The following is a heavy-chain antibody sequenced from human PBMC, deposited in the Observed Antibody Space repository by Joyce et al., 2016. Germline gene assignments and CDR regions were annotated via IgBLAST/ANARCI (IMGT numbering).Heavy chain of an antibody. Sequence: EVQLLESGGGLVQPGGSLRLSCAASGFTFSSYAMSWVRQAPGKGLEWVSAMSGSGGSTYYADSVKGRFTISRDNSKNTLYLQMNSLRADDTAVYYCAKMSSAWYRYPIDYWGQGTLVTVSS. CDR3: AKMSSAWYRYPIDY. CDR1: GFTFSSYA. CDR2: MSGSGGST. V-gene: IGHV3-23*01. D-gene: IGHD6-13*01. J-gene: IGHJ4*02.